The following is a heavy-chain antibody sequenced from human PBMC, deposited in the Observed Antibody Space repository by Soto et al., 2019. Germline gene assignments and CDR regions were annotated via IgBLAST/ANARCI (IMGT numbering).Heavy chain of an antibody. V-gene: IGHV3-23*01. Sequence: GGSLRLSCAASGFTFSIYAMSWVRQAPGKGLEWVSGISASGGYTNYADSVEGRFTISRDNSKNTLYLQMDSLRAEDTAIYYCAKGTYYYDSSAYYGYWGQGTLVTVSS. D-gene: IGHD3-22*01. CDR1: GFTFSIYA. CDR3: AKGTYYYDSSAYYGY. CDR2: ISASGGYT. J-gene: IGHJ4*02.